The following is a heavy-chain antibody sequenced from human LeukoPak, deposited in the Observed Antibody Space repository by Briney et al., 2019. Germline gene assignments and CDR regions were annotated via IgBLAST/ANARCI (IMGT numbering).Heavy chain of an antibody. CDR3: ATNEQQPEGY. D-gene: IGHD6-13*01. CDR2: IIPIFGTA. J-gene: IGHJ4*02. Sequence: SVKVSCKASGGTFSSYAISWVRQAPGQGLEWMGGIIPIFGTANYAQKFQGRVTITTDESTSTAYMGLSSLRSEDTAVYYCATNEQQPEGYWGQGTLVTVSS. V-gene: IGHV1-69*05. CDR1: GGTFSSYA.